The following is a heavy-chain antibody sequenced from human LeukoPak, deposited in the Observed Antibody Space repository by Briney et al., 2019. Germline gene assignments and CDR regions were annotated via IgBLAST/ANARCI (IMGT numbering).Heavy chain of an antibody. CDR3: AKDQVVAATRDAFDI. Sequence: GGSLRFSCAASGFTFSSYAMSWVRQAPGKGLEWVSAISGSGGSTYYADSVKGRFTISGDNSKNTLYLQMNSLRAEDTAVYYCAKDQVVAATRDAFDIWGQGTMVTVSS. D-gene: IGHD2-15*01. CDR2: ISGSGGST. V-gene: IGHV3-23*01. J-gene: IGHJ3*02. CDR1: GFTFSSYA.